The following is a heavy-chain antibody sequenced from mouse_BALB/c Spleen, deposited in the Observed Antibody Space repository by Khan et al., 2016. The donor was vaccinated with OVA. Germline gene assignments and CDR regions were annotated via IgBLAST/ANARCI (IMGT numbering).Heavy chain of an antibody. V-gene: IGHV1S132*01. Sequence: QVQLQQSGAELVKPGASVKLSCKTSGYTFTSYWIQRVKQRPGQGLGWFGEIFPGTGTSYYNENFKGKATLTIDTSTTTAYMQLSSLTSDDAAVYFCARGYFGNYEFAYWGQGTLVTVSS. D-gene: IGHD2-1*01. CDR2: IFPGTGTS. J-gene: IGHJ3*01. CDR1: GYTFTSYW. CDR3: ARGYFGNYEFAY.